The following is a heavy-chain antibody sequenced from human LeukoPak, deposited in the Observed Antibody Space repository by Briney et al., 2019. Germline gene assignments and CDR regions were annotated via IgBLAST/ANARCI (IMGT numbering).Heavy chain of an antibody. J-gene: IGHJ6*02. CDR2: IKQDGSEK. CDR1: GFTFSSYW. Sequence: GGSLRLSRAASGFTFSSYWMSWVRQAPGKGLEWVANIKQDGSEKYYVDSVKGRFTISRDNAKNSLYLQMNSLRAEDTAVYYCARDDSRDGYNTHYYGMDVWGQGTTVTVSS. V-gene: IGHV3-7*01. D-gene: IGHD5-24*01. CDR3: ARDDSRDGYNTHYYGMDV.